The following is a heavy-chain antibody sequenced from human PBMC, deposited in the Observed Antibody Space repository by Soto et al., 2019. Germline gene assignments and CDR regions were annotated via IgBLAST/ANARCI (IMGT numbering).Heavy chain of an antibody. CDR2: MSHSGGT. V-gene: IGHV4-34*01. Sequence: QVQLQQWGAGLLKPSETLSLTCAVYGGFVSSGSYYWSWIRQPPGKGLEWIGEMSHSGGTHFNPSLKSRVTISVDTSKNKFSLMMSSVTAADTALYYCARVERGTATTVVDAFDIWGPGTMVTVSS. J-gene: IGHJ3*02. CDR1: GGFVSSGSYY. CDR3: ARVERGTATTVVDAFDI. D-gene: IGHD1-1*01.